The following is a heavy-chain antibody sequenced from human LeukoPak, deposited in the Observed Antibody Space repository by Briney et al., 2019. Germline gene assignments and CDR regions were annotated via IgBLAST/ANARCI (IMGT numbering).Heavy chain of an antibody. CDR3: ARDIPISYYDSSGRTYYYYGMDV. CDR1: GYTFTSYG. Sequence: GASVKVSCKASGYTFTSYGISWVRQAPGQGLEWMGWISAYNGNTNYAQKLQGRVTMTTDTSTSTAYMELRSLRSDDTAVYYCARDIPISYYDSSGRTYYYYGMDVWGQGTTVTVSS. V-gene: IGHV1-18*01. D-gene: IGHD3-22*01. CDR2: ISAYNGNT. J-gene: IGHJ6*02.